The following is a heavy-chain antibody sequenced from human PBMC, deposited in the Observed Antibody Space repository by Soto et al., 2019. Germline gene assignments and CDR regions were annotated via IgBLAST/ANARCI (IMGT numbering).Heavy chain of an antibody. CDR3: VRDRDWAFDI. J-gene: IGHJ3*02. Sequence: EAQLVESGGGLVQPGGSLRLSCAVFGYSLRDYSMNWIRQAPGKGLEWISYAGTSRKYIFYSDSVRGRFTISRDDARNSVYLQLNSLRDEDTAVYYCVRDRDWAFDIWGHRTMVTVSS. D-gene: IGHD3-9*01. V-gene: IGHV3-48*02. CDR1: GYSLRDYS. CDR2: AGTSRKYI.